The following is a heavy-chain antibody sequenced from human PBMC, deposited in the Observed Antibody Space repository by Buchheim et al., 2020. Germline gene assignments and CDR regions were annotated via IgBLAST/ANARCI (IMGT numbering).Heavy chain of an antibody. CDR2: ISYDGSNK. J-gene: IGHJ5*02. D-gene: IGHD4-17*01. Sequence: QVQLVESGGGVVQPGRSLRLSCAAPGFTFSSYGMHWVRQAPGKGLEWVAVISYDGSNKYYADSVKGRFTISRDNSKNTLYLQMNSLRAEDTAVYYCAKERGPHTVTTFWFDPWGQGTL. CDR3: AKERGPHTVTTFWFDP. V-gene: IGHV3-30*18. CDR1: GFTFSSYG.